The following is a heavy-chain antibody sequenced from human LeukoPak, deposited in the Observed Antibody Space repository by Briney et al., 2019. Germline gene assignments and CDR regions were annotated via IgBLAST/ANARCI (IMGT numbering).Heavy chain of an antibody. CDR1: GFTFSSNY. CDR3: ARETLAGFDY. J-gene: IGHJ4*02. D-gene: IGHD6-19*01. V-gene: IGHV3-53*01. CDR2: IYSDGST. Sequence: GGSLTLSCAASGFTFSSNYMTWVRQAPGKGLEWVSVIYSDGSTYYADSVKGRFTISRDNSKNTLYLQMNSLRAEDTAVYFCARETLAGFDYWGQGTLVTVSS.